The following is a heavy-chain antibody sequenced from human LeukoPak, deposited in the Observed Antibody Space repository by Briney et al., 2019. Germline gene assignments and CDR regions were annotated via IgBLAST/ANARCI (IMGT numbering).Heavy chain of an antibody. CDR2: ISGSGGST. J-gene: IGHJ4*02. V-gene: IGHV3-23*01. CDR3: AKDFRYTIMTTVTQY. CDR1: GFTFSSYA. Sequence: SGGSLRLSCAASGFTFSSYAMSWVRQAPGKGLEWVSAISGSGGSTYYADSVKGRFTISRDNSKNTLYLQMNSLRAEDTAVYYCAKDFRYTIMTTVTQYWGQGTLVTVSS. D-gene: IGHD4-17*01.